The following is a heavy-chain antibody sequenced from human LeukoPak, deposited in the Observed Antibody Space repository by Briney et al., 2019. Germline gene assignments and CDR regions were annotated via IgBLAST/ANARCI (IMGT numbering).Heavy chain of an antibody. CDR1: GGSISSSSYY. J-gene: IGHJ4*02. D-gene: IGHD1-20*01. V-gene: IGHV4-39*07. CDR2: INYSGDT. CDR3: VRLQAVTGNFDY. Sequence: SETLFLTCTVSGGSISSSSYYWGWIRQPPGKGLEWIETINYSGDTYYNPSLKSRVTISVDSSKNQFSLKLSSVTAADTAVYYCVRLQAVTGNFDYWGQGALVTVSS.